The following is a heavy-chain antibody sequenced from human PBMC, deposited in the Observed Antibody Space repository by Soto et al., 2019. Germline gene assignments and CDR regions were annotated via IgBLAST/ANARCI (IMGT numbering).Heavy chain of an antibody. D-gene: IGHD3-9*01. V-gene: IGHV3-23*04. J-gene: IGHJ1*01. CDR3: AKDTILRATEGDFDDS. CDR2: ISGGGSGSGGST. CDR1: GFTFSSYG. Sequence: EVQLVESGGGLVQPGGSLRLSCGASGFTFSSYGMSWVRQAPGKGLEWVSTISGGGSGSGGSTYYTDSVKGRFTIARDNAKNMLYLQMNSLRAEDTAVYFCAKDTILRATEGDFDDSGGQGILVTVSS.